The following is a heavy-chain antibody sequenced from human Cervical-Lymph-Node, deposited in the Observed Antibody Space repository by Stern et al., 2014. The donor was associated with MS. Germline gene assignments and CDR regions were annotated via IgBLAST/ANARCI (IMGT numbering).Heavy chain of an antibody. CDR2: IYPCYPVP. J-gene: IGHJ4*02. CDR1: GYSFTLYW. CDR3: AALVRGSYFY. Sequence: VQLVESGAEMKKPGESLKISCKGSGYSFTLYWIGWVRQMPGKGLEWMGIIYPCYPVPRFSPPFQGQVSISADKSISTAYLQWSSLKASDTAMYYCAALVRGSYFYWGQGTLVTVSA. V-gene: IGHV5-51*01. D-gene: IGHD1-26*01.